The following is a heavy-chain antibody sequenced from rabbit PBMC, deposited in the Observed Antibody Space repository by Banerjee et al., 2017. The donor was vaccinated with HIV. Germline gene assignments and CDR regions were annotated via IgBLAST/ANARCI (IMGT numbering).Heavy chain of an antibody. V-gene: IGHV1S40*01. CDR3: ARSADSGYYTMYFGL. Sequence: QSLEESGGDLVQPGASLTLTCKASGLDFSSSYWICWVRQAPGKGLEWIACIHADDGITHYASWAKGRFTISKTSSTTVTLQMTSLTAADTATYFCARSADSGYYTMYFGLWGPGTLVTVS. CDR1: GLDFSSSYW. J-gene: IGHJ4*01. D-gene: IGHD8-1*01. CDR2: IHADDGIT.